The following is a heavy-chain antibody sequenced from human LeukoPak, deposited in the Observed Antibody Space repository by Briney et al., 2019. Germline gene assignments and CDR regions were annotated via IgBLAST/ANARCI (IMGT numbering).Heavy chain of an antibody. CDR2: ISSWNDYI. D-gene: IGHD2-15*01. CDR3: ARDGGYCVKGVCYFDY. CDR1: GFTFSDYY. Sequence: GGSLRLSCAASGFTFSDYYMSWIRQAPGKGLEWVSSISSWNDYIYYADSVKGRFAISRDNAKNSLYLQMNSLRVEDTATYYCARDGGYCVKGVCYFDYWGQGTLVTVSS. J-gene: IGHJ4*02. V-gene: IGHV3-11*06.